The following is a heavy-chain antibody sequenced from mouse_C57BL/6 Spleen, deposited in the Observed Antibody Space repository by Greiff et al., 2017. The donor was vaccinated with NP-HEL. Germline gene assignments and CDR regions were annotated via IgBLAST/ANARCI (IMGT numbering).Heavy chain of an antibody. J-gene: IGHJ3*01. V-gene: IGHV5-4*01. D-gene: IGHD4-1*01. CDR2: ISDGGSYT. CDR3: ARGNWVFAY. CDR1: GFTFSSYA. Sequence: EVQLVESGGGLVKPGGSLKLSCAASGFTFSSYAMSWVRQTPEKRLEWVATISDGGSYTYYPDNVKGRFTISRDNAKNNLYLQMSHLKSEDTAMYYCARGNWVFAYWGQGTLVTVSA.